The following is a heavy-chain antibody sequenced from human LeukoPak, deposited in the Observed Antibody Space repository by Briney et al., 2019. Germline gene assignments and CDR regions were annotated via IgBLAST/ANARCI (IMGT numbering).Heavy chain of an antibody. CDR2: ISSSGSPI. CDR3: ARAPAGGWFDP. V-gene: IGHV3-11*04. CDR1: GFTFSDYY. D-gene: IGHD3-16*01. Sequence: PGGSLRLSCATSGFTFSDYYMSWIRQAPGKGLEWVSYISSSGSPIYYADSVKGRFTISRDNAKNSLFLQMNSLRAEDTAVYYCARAPAGGWFDPWGQGTLVTVSS. J-gene: IGHJ5*02.